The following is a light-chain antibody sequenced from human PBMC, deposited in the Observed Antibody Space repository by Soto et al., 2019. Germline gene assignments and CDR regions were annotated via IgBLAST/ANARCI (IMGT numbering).Light chain of an antibody. CDR2: RNN. V-gene: IGLV1-47*01. J-gene: IGLJ2*01. Sequence: QSVLTQPPSASGTPGQRVAISCSGSSPNIGSNFAYWYQHFPGTAPKLLILRNNQRPSGVPDRFSASKSGTSASLSISGLRPEDEAVYYCAAWDDSLKSVVFGGGTKVTVL. CDR1: SPNIGSNF. CDR3: AAWDDSLKSVV.